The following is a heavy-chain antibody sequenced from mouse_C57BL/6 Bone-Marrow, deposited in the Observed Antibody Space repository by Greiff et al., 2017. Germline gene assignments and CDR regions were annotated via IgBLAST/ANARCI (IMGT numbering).Heavy chain of an antibody. CDR2: ISGGGGNT. V-gene: IGHV5-9*01. CDR1: GFTFSSYT. CDR3: ARWLLPLDY. Sequence: EVKLVESGGGLVKPGGSLKLSCAASGFTFSSYTMSWVRQTPEKRLEWVATISGGGGNTYYPDSVKGRFTISRDNAKNTLYLQMSSLRSEDTALYYCARWLLPLDYWGQGTTLTVSS. J-gene: IGHJ2*01. D-gene: IGHD2-3*01.